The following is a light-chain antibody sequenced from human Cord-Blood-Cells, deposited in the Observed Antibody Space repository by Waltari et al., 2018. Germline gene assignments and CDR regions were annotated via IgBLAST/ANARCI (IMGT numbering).Light chain of an antibody. V-gene: IGLV1-44*01. Sequence: QSVLTQPPSASGTPGQRVTISCSGSSSNIGSNTVNWYQQLPGTAPKRLIYSNNQRPSGVPGRFSGSKSGTSASLAISGLQSEDEADYYCAAWDDSLNGPVFGGGTKLTVL. CDR3: AAWDDSLNGPV. CDR1: SSNIGSNT. CDR2: SNN. J-gene: IGLJ3*02.